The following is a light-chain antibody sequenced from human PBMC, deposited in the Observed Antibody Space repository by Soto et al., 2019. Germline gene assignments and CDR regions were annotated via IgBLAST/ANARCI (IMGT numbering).Light chain of an antibody. Sequence: DIQMTQSPSSLPASVGDRVTITCRASQTISSSLAWYQQKPGKAPKLLIYDASSLESGVPSRFSGSGSGTEFTLTISSLQPDDFATYYCQHYNSYLWTFGQGTRVEIK. J-gene: IGKJ1*01. CDR2: DAS. CDR1: QTISSS. CDR3: QHYNSYLWT. V-gene: IGKV1-5*01.